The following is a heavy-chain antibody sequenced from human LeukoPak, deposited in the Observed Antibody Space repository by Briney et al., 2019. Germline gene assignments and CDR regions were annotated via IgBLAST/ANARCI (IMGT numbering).Heavy chain of an antibody. J-gene: IGHJ6*02. D-gene: IGHD3-3*01. CDR1: GYTFTGYY. Sequence: ASVKVSCKASGYTFTGYYMHWVRQAPGQGLEWMGWINPNGGGTNYAQKFQGRVTMTRDTSISTAYMELSRLRSDDTAVYYCARTIFGVDQYYYGMDVWGQGTTDTVSS. V-gene: IGHV1-2*02. CDR2: INPNGGGT. CDR3: ARTIFGVDQYYYGMDV.